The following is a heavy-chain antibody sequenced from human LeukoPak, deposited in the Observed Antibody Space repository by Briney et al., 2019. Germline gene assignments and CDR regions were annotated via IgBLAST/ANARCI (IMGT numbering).Heavy chain of an antibody. V-gene: IGHV3-23*01. CDR3: AKDPGSSGWYYYYGMDV. CDR1: GFTFSSYA. D-gene: IGHD6-19*01. Sequence: GGSLRLSCAASGFTFSSYAMSWVRQAPGKGLEWVSAISGSGGSTYYADSVKGRFTISRDNSKNTLYLQMNSLRAEDTAVYYCAKDPGSSGWYYYYGMDVWGQGTTVTVSS. CDR2: ISGSGGST. J-gene: IGHJ6*02.